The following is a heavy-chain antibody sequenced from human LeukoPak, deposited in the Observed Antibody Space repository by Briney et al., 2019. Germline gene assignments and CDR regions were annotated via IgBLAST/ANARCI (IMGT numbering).Heavy chain of an antibody. CDR3: ARASYLLYSYGQRSYWYFDL. Sequence: SETLSLTCTVSGGSISSYYWSWIRQPPGKGLEWIGYIYYSGSTNYNPSLKSRVTISVDTSKNQFSLKLSSVTAADPAVYYCARASYLLYSYGQRSYWYFDLWGRGTLVTVSS. J-gene: IGHJ2*01. D-gene: IGHD5-18*01. CDR2: IYYSGST. V-gene: IGHV4-59*01. CDR1: GGSISSYY.